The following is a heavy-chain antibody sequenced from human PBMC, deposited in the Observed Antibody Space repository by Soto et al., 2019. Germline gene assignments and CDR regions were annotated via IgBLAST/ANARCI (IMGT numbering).Heavy chain of an antibody. CDR2: ISAYNGNT. CDR3: ARDRYYYGSGSYYISWFDP. D-gene: IGHD3-10*01. J-gene: IGHJ5*02. Sequence: ASVKVSCKTSSYTFTTYGVSWVRQAPGQGLEWMGWISAYNGNTNYAQKLQGRVTMTTDTSTSTAYMELRGLRSDDTAVYYCARDRYYYGSGSYYISWFDPWGQGTLVTVSS. V-gene: IGHV1-18*04. CDR1: SYTFTTYG.